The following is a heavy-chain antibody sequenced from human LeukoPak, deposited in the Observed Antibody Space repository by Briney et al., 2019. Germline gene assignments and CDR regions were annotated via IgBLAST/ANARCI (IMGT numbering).Heavy chain of an antibody. CDR3: ARSSINGFDI. D-gene: IGHD1-14*01. V-gene: IGHV3-7*01. Sequence: GGSLRLSCAVTGFTFSSYWMSWVRRAPGKGLEWVANIKQGGSEKYFVDSVKGRFTISRDSAKNSLYLQMNSLGVEDTAVFYCARSSINGFDIWGQGTMDAVSS. CDR2: IKQGGSEK. CDR1: GFTFSSYW. J-gene: IGHJ3*02.